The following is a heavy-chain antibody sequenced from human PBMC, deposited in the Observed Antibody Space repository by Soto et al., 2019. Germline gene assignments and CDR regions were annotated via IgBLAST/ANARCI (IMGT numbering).Heavy chain of an antibody. J-gene: IGHJ6*03. CDR3: AGTTSHHWLYMDV. CDR1: GDSVSSNSAA. D-gene: IGHD1-7*01. Sequence: PSQTLSLTCVISGDSVSSNSAAWNWIRLSPSRGLEWLARTYYRSRWYNDYAVSVRSRITVNPDTSKNQFSLQLTSVTPEDTAVYYCAGTTSHHWLYMDVGGKGATVTVSS. V-gene: IGHV6-1*01. CDR2: TYYRSRWYN.